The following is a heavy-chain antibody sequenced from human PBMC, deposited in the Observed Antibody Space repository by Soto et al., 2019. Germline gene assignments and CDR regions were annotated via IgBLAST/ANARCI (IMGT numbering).Heavy chain of an antibody. CDR1: GGSFSGYY. CDR2: INHSGST. J-gene: IGHJ4*02. V-gene: IGHV4-34*01. CDR3: ASRRAARRGRALDY. D-gene: IGHD6-6*01. Sequence: SETLSLTCAVYGGSFSGYYLSWIRQPPGKGLEWIGEINHSGSTNYNPSLKSRVTISVDTSKNQFSLKLSSVTAADTAVYYCASRRAARRGRALDYWGQGTLVTAPQ.